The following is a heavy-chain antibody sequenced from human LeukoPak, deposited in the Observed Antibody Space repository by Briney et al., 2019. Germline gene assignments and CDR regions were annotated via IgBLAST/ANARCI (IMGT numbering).Heavy chain of an antibody. CDR3: ARGYGDWFDP. V-gene: IGHV3-21*01. CDR2: ISSSSTYI. Sequence: PGGSLRLSCAASGFTFSTYSMNWVRQAPGKGLEWVSSISSSSTYIYYADSVKGRFTISRDNAKNSLYLQMNSLRAEDTAVYYCARGYGDWFDPWGQGTLVTVSS. D-gene: IGHD3-10*01. CDR1: GFTFSTYS. J-gene: IGHJ5*02.